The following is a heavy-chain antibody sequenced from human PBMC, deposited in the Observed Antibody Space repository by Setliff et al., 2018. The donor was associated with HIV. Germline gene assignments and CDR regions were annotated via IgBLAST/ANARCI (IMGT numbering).Heavy chain of an antibody. D-gene: IGHD3-3*01. V-gene: IGHV1-8*02. Sequence: ASVKVSCKGSGYTFTSYDINWVRQAPGQGLEWMGWMNPDSGNTGYAQKFQGRVTMTKNTSISTAYMELSSLRSEDTAVYYCAIPRIALFGVVIRAFDYWGQRTLVTVSS. CDR3: AIPRIALFGVVIRAFDY. J-gene: IGHJ4*02. CDR1: GYTFTSYD. CDR2: MNPDSGNT.